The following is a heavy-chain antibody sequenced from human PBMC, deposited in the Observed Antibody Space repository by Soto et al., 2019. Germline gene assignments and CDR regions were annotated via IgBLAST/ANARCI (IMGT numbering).Heavy chain of an antibody. CDR2: IYWDDSK. Sequence: QITLKESGPPLVKPTQTLTLTCTFSGFSLSSNGVGVGWIRQPPGKALEWLAVIYWDDSKHYSPSLKSSFTITKDTSKTQVVLTMTNMDPVDTATYYCARKGSGIYAFDFWGQGTMVTVSS. J-gene: IGHJ3*01. CDR3: ARKGSGIYAFDF. D-gene: IGHD1-26*01. CDR1: GFSLSSNGVG. V-gene: IGHV2-5*02.